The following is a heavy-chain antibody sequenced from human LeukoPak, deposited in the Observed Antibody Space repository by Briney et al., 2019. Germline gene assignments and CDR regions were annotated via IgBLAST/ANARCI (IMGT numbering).Heavy chain of an antibody. Sequence: ASVRVACKASGYTFTSYGISWVRQAPGQGLEWMGWISAYNGNTNYAQKLQGRVTMTTDTSTSTAYMELRSLRSDDTAVYYCARDPALGYTSGWYNWFDPWGQGTLVTVSS. CDR1: GYTFTSYG. CDR2: ISAYNGNT. CDR3: ARDPALGYTSGWYNWFDP. V-gene: IGHV1-18*01. J-gene: IGHJ5*02. D-gene: IGHD6-19*01.